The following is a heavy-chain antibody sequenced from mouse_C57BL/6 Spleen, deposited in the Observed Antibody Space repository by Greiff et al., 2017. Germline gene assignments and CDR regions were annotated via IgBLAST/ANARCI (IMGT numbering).Heavy chain of an antibody. V-gene: IGHV1-80*01. Sequence: QVQLLQSGAELVKPGASVKLSCKASGFAFSSYWMNWVKQRHGTGLEWFGQLYPGDGDNNYYGKIKGKATLTADKSSSTAYMQLSSLTTEDATVYFWARSSYYFDYWGQGTTLTVSS. J-gene: IGHJ2*01. CDR3: ARSSYYFDY. CDR2: LYPGDGDN. CDR1: GFAFSSYW.